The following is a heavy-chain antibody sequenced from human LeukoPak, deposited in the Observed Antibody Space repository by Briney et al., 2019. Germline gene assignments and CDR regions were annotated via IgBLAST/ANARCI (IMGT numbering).Heavy chain of an antibody. CDR1: GYTFTSYA. CDR2: INTNTGNP. CDR3: ARALNRKYYDILPGKGSFFDY. J-gene: IGHJ4*02. V-gene: IGHV7-4-1*02. Sequence: ASVKVSCKASGYTFTSYAMNWVRQAPGQGLEWMGWINTNTGNPTYAQGFTGRFVFSLDTSVSTAYLQISSLKAEDTAVYYCARALNRKYYDILPGKGSFFDYWGQGTLVTVSS. D-gene: IGHD3-9*01.